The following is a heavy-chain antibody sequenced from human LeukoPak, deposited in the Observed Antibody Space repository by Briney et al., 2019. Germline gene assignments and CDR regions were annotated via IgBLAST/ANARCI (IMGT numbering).Heavy chain of an antibody. D-gene: IGHD6-13*01. CDR3: ARAFYSSSWYHKEDFFDY. CDR2: IYTSGST. J-gene: IGHJ4*02. CDR1: GGSFSIYY. V-gene: IGHV4-4*07. Sequence: SETLSLTCTVSGGSFSIYYWTWIRQPAGRGLEWIGRIYTSGSTNCNPSLKSRVTMSVDTSKNQFSLKLSSVTAADTAVYYCARAFYSSSWYHKEDFFDYWGQGTPVTVSS.